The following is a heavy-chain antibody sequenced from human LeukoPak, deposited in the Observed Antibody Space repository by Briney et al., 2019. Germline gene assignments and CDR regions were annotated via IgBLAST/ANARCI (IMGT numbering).Heavy chain of an antibody. CDR2: ITSSSSTI. CDR3: ARDMYYGDYEIDY. CDR1: GFTFSSYN. D-gene: IGHD4-17*01. Sequence: GSLRLSCAASGFTFSSYNMDWVRHAPGKGLEWVSYITSSSSTIYYADSVKGRFTISRDNAKNSLFLQMNSLRDEDTAVYYCARDMYYGDYEIDYWGQGTLVTVSS. J-gene: IGHJ4*02. V-gene: IGHV3-48*02.